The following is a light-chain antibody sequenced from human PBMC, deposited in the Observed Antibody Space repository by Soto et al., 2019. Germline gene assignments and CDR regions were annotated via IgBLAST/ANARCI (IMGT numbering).Light chain of an antibody. Sequence: EIVLTQSPATLSLSPGERATLSCRASQSVSSYLDWYQQKPGQAPRLLIYDASNRATGIRARFSGSGSGTDFTLTISSLEPDDFAVYYCQQRSDWPSTFGGGTKVQIK. CDR3: QQRSDWPST. CDR1: QSVSSY. J-gene: IGKJ4*02. V-gene: IGKV3-11*01. CDR2: DAS.